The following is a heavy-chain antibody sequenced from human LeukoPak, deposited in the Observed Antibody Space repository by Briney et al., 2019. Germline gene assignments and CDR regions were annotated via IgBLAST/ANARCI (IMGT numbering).Heavy chain of an antibody. D-gene: IGHD3-3*02. V-gene: IGHV3-23*01. J-gene: IGHJ4*02. CDR2: SDGSGRLT. CDR3: ARAFPHFVTGGAAY. CDR1: GFTFKNFA. Sequence: GGSLRLSCAASGFTFKNFAMSWVRQAPGRGLEWVSSSDGSGRLTYYDDSVKGRFTISRDNSKDTLYLEMDSLRAEDSAVYYCARAFPHFVTGGAAYWGQEPKVTVPS.